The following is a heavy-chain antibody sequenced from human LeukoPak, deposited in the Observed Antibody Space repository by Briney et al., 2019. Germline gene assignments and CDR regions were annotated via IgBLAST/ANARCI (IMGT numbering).Heavy chain of an antibody. Sequence: SQTLSLTCTVSGGSISSGSYYWSWIRQPAGKGLEWIGRIYTSGSTNYNPSLKSRVTILVDTSKNQFSLKLSSVTAADTAVYYCARGRYDFWSGYYPFDYWGQGTLVTVSS. J-gene: IGHJ4*02. CDR3: ARGRYDFWSGYYPFDY. D-gene: IGHD3-3*01. CDR2: IYTSGST. V-gene: IGHV4-61*02. CDR1: GGSISSGSYY.